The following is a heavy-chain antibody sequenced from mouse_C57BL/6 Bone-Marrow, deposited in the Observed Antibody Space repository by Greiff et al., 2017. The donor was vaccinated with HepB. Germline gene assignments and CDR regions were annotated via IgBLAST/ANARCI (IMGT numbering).Heavy chain of an antibody. Sequence: EVNVVESGGGLVKPGGSLKLSCAASGFTFSDYGMHWVRQAPEQGLEWVAYISSGSSTIYYADTVKGRFTISRDNAKNTLFLQMTSLGSEDTAMYYCANREEFAYWGQGTLVTVSA. CDR3: ANREEFAY. V-gene: IGHV5-17*01. CDR1: GFTFSDYG. J-gene: IGHJ3*01. CDR2: ISSGSSTI.